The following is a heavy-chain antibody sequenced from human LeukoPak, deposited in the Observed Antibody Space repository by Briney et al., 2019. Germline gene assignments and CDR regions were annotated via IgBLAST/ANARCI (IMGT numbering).Heavy chain of an antibody. CDR1: GFIFSNYA. CDR2: ISNSGDNT. D-gene: IGHD1-14*01. V-gene: IGHV3-23*01. CDR3: AKKFYHYLDV. Sequence: GGSLRLSCAASGFIFSNYAMSWVRQAPGKGLEWVSAISNSGDNTYYADSVKGRFTISRDNSKDTLYLQMNSLRAEDTAVYYCAKKFYHYLDVWGQGTTVTVSS. J-gene: IGHJ6*02.